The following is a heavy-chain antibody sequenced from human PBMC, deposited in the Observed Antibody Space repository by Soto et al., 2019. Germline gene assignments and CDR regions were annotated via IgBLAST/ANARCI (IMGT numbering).Heavy chain of an antibody. Sequence: SETLSLTCTVSGGSISSSSYYWGWIRRPPGKGLEWIGSIYYSGSTYYNPSLKSRVTISVDTSKNQFSLKLSSVTAADTAVYYCATHSTGDYAVDYWGQGTLVTVSS. D-gene: IGHD4-17*01. V-gene: IGHV4-39*01. CDR2: IYYSGST. J-gene: IGHJ4*02. CDR3: ATHSTGDYAVDY. CDR1: GGSISSSSYY.